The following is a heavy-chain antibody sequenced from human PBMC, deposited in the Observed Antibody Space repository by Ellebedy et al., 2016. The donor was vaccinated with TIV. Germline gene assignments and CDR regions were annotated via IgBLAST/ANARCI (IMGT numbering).Heavy chain of an antibody. D-gene: IGHD6-19*01. CDR1: GFTFSSYG. Sequence: GESLKISCAASGFTFSSYGMHWVRQAPGKGLEWVAFIRYDGSNKYYADSVKGRFTISRDNSKNTLYLQMNSLRAEDTAVYYCAKAGSSGWYPFDPWGQGTLVTVSS. CDR2: IRYDGSNK. V-gene: IGHV3-30*02. J-gene: IGHJ5*02. CDR3: AKAGSSGWYPFDP.